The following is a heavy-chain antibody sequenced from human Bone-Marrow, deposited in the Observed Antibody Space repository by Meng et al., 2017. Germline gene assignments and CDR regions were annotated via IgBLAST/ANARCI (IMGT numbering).Heavy chain of an antibody. J-gene: IGHJ4*02. Sequence: SETLSPTCVVSGGSLSDYYWSWIRQPPGKGLEWIGEINHSGSTNYNPSLESRATISVDTSQNNLSLKLSSVTAADSAVYYCAGGPTTMAHDFDYWGQGTRVTVSS. D-gene: IGHD4-11*01. CDR2: INHSGST. CDR1: GGSLSDYY. V-gene: IGHV4-34*01. CDR3: AGGPTTMAHDFDY.